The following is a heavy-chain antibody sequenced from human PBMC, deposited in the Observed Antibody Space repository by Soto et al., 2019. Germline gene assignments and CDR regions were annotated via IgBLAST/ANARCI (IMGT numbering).Heavy chain of an antibody. D-gene: IGHD2-2*01. V-gene: IGHV4-59*01. J-gene: IGHJ6*03. Sequence: SETLSLTCTVSGGSISSYYWSWIRQPPGKGLEWIGYIYYSGSTNYNPSLKSRVTISVDTSKNQFSLKLSSVTAADTAVYYCARVSRYCSSTSCYWAYYYYYMDVWGKGTTVTVSS. CDR1: GGSISSYY. CDR2: IYYSGST. CDR3: ARVSRYCSSTSCYWAYYYYYMDV.